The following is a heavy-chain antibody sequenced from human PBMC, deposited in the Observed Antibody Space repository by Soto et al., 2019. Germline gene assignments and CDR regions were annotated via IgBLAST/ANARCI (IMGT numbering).Heavy chain of an antibody. D-gene: IGHD2-2*02. J-gene: IGHJ6*02. V-gene: IGHV1-24*01. CDR1: GYTLTELS. Sequence: GASVKVSCKVSGYTLTELSMHWVRQAPGNGLEWMGGFDPEDGETIYAQKFQGRVTMTEDTSTDTAYMELSSLRSEDTAVYYCATGVVPAAIQGYYYYGMDVWGQGTTVTVSS. CDR2: FDPEDGET. CDR3: ATGVVPAAIQGYYYYGMDV.